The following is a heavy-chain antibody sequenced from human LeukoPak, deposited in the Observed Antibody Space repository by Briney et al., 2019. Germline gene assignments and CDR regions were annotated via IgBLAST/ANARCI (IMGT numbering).Heavy chain of an antibody. CDR1: GGSISSGGYY. Sequence: SETLSLTCTVSGGSISSGGYYWSWIRQHPGKGLEWIGYIYYSGSNYYNPSLKSRVTISVDTSKSQFSLKLTSVTAADTAVYYCARDQYYYDSSAYYRWSAFDIWGQGTMVTVSS. CDR2: IYYSGSN. J-gene: IGHJ3*02. D-gene: IGHD3-22*01. V-gene: IGHV4-31*03. CDR3: ARDQYYYDSSAYYRWSAFDI.